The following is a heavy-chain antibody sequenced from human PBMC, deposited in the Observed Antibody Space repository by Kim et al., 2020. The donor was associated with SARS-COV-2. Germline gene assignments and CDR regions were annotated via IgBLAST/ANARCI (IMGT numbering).Heavy chain of an antibody. Sequence: GGSLRLSCAASGFTFDDYAMHWVRQAPGKGLEWVSGISWNSGSIGYADSVKGRFTISRDNAKNSLYLQMNSLRAEDTALYYCAKGTPSHSSSWYFVGGDFASWGPGTLVTVSS. CDR1: GFTFDDYA. CDR2: ISWNSGSI. CDR3: AKGTPSHSSSWYFVGGDFAS. V-gene: IGHV3-9*01. D-gene: IGHD6-13*01. J-gene: IGHJ4*02.